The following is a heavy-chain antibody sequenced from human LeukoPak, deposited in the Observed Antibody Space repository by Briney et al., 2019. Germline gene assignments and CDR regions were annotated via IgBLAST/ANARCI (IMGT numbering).Heavy chain of an antibody. CDR2: IIPIFGTA. CDR3: ARGRAYCGGDCYLD. CDR1: GGTFSSYA. Sequence: SVKVSCKASGGTFSSYAISWVRQAPGQGLEWMGGIIPIFGTANYAQKFQGRVTITTDESTSTAYMELSSLRSEGTAVYYCARGRAYCGGDCYLDWGQGTLVTVSS. J-gene: IGHJ4*02. D-gene: IGHD2-21*02. V-gene: IGHV1-69*05.